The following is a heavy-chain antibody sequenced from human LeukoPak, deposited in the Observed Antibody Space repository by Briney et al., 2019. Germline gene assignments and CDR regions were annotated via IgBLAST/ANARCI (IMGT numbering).Heavy chain of an antibody. CDR3: ARLTSSWSFDY. V-gene: IGHV5-51*01. CDR1: GYSFTNYW. J-gene: IGHJ4*02. D-gene: IGHD6-13*01. Sequence: GESLKISCKGSGYSFTNYWIGWVRQMPGKGLEWMGIISPDGSDTRYSPSFQGQVTISADKSITTAYLQWSSLKASDTALYYCARLTSSWSFDYWGQGTLVTVSS. CDR2: ISPDGSDT.